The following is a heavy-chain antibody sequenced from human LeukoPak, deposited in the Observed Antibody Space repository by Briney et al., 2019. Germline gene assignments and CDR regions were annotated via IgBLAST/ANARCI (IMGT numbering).Heavy chain of an antibody. Sequence: ASVKVSCKASGGTFSSYAISWVRQAPGQGLEWMGGIIPIFGTANYAQKFQGRVTITADESTSTAYMELSSLRSEDTAVYYCARGGPIGVVIDNYYYYMDVWGKGTTVTVSS. J-gene: IGHJ6*03. CDR2: IIPIFGTA. D-gene: IGHD3-3*01. CDR3: ARGGPIGVVIDNYYYYMDV. CDR1: GGTFSSYA. V-gene: IGHV1-69*13.